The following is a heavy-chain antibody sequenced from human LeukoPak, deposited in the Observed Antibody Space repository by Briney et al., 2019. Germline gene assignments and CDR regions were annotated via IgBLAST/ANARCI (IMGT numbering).Heavy chain of an antibody. CDR3: AGDSSGYYYAPSYYFDY. J-gene: IGHJ4*02. CDR2: ISGSGGST. D-gene: IGHD3-22*01. Sequence: GGSLRLSCAASGFTFSSYAMSWVRQAPGKGLEWVSAISGSGGSTYYADSVKGRFTISRDNSKNTLYLQMYSLRAEDTAVYYCAGDSSGYYYAPSYYFDYWGQGTLVTVSS. CDR1: GFTFSSYA. V-gene: IGHV3-23*01.